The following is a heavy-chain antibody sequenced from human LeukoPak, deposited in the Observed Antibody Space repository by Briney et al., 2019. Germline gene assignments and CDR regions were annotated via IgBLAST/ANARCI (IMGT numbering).Heavy chain of an antibody. D-gene: IGHD3-3*01. V-gene: IGHV1-69*04. CDR2: IIPILGIA. CDR1: GGTFSSYA. J-gene: IGHJ4*02. CDR3: ARSEGGSYYDFWSGYSLFDY. Sequence: SVTVSCKASGGTFSSYAISWVRQAPGQGLEWMGRIIPILGIANYAQKFQGRVTITADKSTSTAYMELSSLRSEDTAVYYCARSEGGSYYDFWSGYSLFDYWGQGTLVTVSS.